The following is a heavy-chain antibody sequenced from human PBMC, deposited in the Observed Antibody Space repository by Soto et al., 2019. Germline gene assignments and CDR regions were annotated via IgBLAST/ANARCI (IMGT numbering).Heavy chain of an antibody. D-gene: IGHD5-18*01. CDR3: VRGHGCGWYCFEF. CDR2: ISYDGNNR. CDR1: GFTFISYA. J-gene: IGHJ4*02. Sequence: QVQLVESGGGLVQPGTSLRLSCAASGFTFISYAMHWVRQAPGKGLEWVSVISYDGNNRYYADSVKGRFSISRDTYKNALYLQMNTLKSVPTAVCYCVRGHGCGWYCFEFWGQGSLVTVSS. V-gene: IGHV3-30*03.